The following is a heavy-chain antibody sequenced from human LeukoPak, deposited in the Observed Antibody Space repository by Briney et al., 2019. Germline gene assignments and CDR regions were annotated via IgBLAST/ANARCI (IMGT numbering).Heavy chain of an antibody. V-gene: IGHV1-2*02. Sequence: ASVKVSCKASGYTFTGYYMHWVRQAPGQGLEWMGWINPNSGGTNYAQKFQGRVTMIRDTSISTAYMELSRLRSDDTAVYYCARTDYGDYPNWFDPWGQGTLVTVSS. CDR2: INPNSGGT. CDR3: ARTDYGDYPNWFDP. J-gene: IGHJ5*02. CDR1: GYTFTGYY. D-gene: IGHD4-17*01.